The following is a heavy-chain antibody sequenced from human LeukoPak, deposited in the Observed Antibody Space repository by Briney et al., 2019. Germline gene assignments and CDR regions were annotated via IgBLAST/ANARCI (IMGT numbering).Heavy chain of an antibody. J-gene: IGHJ4*02. CDR2: IYYSGST. CDR1: GXSISSGGYY. V-gene: IGHV4-31*03. CDR3: ASQTMYYYDSSGYYYFDY. D-gene: IGHD3-22*01. Sequence: SETLSLTCTVSGXSISSGGYYWSWIRQHPGKGLESIRYIYYSGSTYYNPSLKSRVTISVDTSKNQFSLKLSSVTAADTAVYYCASQTMYYYDSSGYYYFDYWGQGTLVTVSS.